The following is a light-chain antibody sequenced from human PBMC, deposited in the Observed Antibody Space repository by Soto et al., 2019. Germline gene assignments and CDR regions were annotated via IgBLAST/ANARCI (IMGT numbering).Light chain of an antibody. Sequence: EIVMTQSPATLSVSPGERAILSCRASQSVSSNLAWYQQEPGQAPRLLIYGASTRATGIPDRFSGSGSGTDFTLTISRLEPEDFAVYYCQQHGSSPVTFGQGTRLEIK. CDR3: QQHGSSPVT. CDR2: GAS. J-gene: IGKJ5*01. CDR1: QSVSSN. V-gene: IGKV3-20*01.